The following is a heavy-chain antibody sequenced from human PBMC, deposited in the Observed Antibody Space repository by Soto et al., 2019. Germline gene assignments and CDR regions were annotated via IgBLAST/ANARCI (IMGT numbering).Heavy chain of an antibody. CDR2: ISAYSGNT. J-gene: IGHJ5*02. D-gene: IGHD2-2*01. Sequence: ASVKGACKAAGYALTIDGGGCGRQAPGQGLEWMGWISAYSGNTGYAQKLQGRVTMTTNTSISTAYMELSSLRSEDTAVYYCAREGGVCSSTSCSNWFDPWGQGTLVTVSS. CDR3: AREGGVCSSTSCSNWFDP. CDR1: GYALTIDG. V-gene: IGHV1-8*02.